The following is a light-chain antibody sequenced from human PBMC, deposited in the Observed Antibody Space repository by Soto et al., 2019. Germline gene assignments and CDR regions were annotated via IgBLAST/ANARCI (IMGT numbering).Light chain of an antibody. V-gene: IGLV2-8*01. CDR3: MCYAGGNNWV. CDR1: SSDIGTYDY. CDR2: EVT. J-gene: IGLJ3*02. Sequence: QSALTQPPSASGSPGQSVTISCTGTSSDIGTYDYVSWYQHLPDKAPKLIIYEVTKRPSGVPDRFSGSKSGNTASLTVSGLQAEDEADYYCMCYAGGNNWVFGGGTKLTVL.